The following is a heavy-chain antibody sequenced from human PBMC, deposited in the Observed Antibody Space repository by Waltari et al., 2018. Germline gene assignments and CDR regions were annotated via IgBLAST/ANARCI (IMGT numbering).Heavy chain of an antibody. CDR2: INHSGST. D-gene: IGHD6-13*01. CDR3: ARGLAASFDY. J-gene: IGHJ4*02. Sequence: QVQLQQWGAGLLKPSETLSLTCAVYGGSFSGYYWSWIRQPPGKGLEWIGEINHSGSTNYNPSLHRRVTISVDTSKNQFSLKLSSVTAADTAVYYCARGLAASFDYWGQGTLVTVSS. CDR1: GGSFSGYY. V-gene: IGHV4-34*01.